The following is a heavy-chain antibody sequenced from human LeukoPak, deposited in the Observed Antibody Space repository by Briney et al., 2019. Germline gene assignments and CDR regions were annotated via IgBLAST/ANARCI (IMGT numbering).Heavy chain of an antibody. CDR1: GGSISSDNYY. CDR3: ARGVRQQLVWSFCWFDP. J-gene: IGHJ5*02. Sequence: NPSETLSLTCTVSGGSISSDNYYWGWIRQPPGKGLEWIGSIYYSGTTYYNPSLKSRVTISVDTSKNQFSLKLSSVTAADTAVYYCARGVRQQLVWSFCWFDPWGQGTLVTVSS. D-gene: IGHD6-13*01. V-gene: IGHV4-39*01. CDR2: IYYSGTT.